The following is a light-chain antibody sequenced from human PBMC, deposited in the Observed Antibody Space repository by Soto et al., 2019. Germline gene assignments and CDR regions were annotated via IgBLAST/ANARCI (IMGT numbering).Light chain of an antibody. V-gene: IGLV3-21*02. CDR2: DDS. J-gene: IGLJ1*01. Sequence: SYELTQPPSVSVAPGQTARITCGGNNIGRKSVHWYQQKPGQAPVLVVYDDSDRPSGIPERFSGSNSGNAATLTISRVEAGDEADYHCQVWDSRSAHYVFGTGTKLTVL. CDR1: NIGRKS. CDR3: QVWDSRSAHYV.